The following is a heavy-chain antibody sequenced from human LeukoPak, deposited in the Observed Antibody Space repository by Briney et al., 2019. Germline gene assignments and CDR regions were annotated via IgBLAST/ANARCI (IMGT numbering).Heavy chain of an antibody. CDR1: GFTVSSYW. D-gene: IGHD2-15*01. Sequence: PGGSLRLSCATSGFTVSSYWMHWVRQAPAKGLLWLSRVNIDGSSVAYADSVKGRFTISRDNAKDSLYLQMNSLRAEDTAVYYCASGVQGTSWIVNWGRGTLVTVSS. V-gene: IGHV3-74*01. CDR3: ASGVQGTSWIVN. J-gene: IGHJ4*01. CDR2: VNIDGSSV.